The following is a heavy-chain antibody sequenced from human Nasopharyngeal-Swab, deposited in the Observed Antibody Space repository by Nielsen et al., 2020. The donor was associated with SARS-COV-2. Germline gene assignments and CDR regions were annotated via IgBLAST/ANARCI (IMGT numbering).Heavy chain of an antibody. J-gene: IGHJ6*03. CDR2: INAGNGNT. Sequence: ASVKVSCKASGYTFTSYAMHWVRQAPGQRLERMGWINAGNGNTEYSQKFQGRVTITRDTSASTAYMELSSLRSEDTAVYYCARGSGFYYYMDVWGKGTTVTVSS. CDR1: GYTFTSYA. V-gene: IGHV1-3*01. D-gene: IGHD3-3*01. CDR3: ARGSGFYYYMDV.